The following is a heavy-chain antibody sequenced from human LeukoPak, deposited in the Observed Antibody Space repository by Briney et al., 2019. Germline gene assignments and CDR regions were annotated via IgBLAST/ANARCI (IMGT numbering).Heavy chain of an antibody. D-gene: IGHD3-10*02. V-gene: IGHV3-23*01. J-gene: IGHJ4*02. CDR2: ISGSGYST. CDR3: AKDRSDNTTWYVGSH. Sequence: GGSLRLSCAASGFTFSTYAMSWVRQAPGKRLEWVSSISGSGYSTYYADSVKGRFTISRDNSWNTLFLQMNSLRAEDTAVYYCAKDRSDNTTWYVGSHWGQGTLVTVSS. CDR1: GFTFSTYA.